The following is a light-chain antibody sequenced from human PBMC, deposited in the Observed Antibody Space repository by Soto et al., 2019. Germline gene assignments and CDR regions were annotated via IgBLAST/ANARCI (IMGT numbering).Light chain of an antibody. CDR1: QGISSD. Sequence: DIQMTQSPSSLSSSPGDGVTIACRASQGISSDLVWYQQQPGKAPRILLYAASTMESGVPSRFSGSGSGTEFTLTISSLQPEDFATYYCLQHKTIPLTFGQGTKVEIK. CDR3: LQHKTIPLT. V-gene: IGKV1-17*01. CDR2: AAS. J-gene: IGKJ1*01.